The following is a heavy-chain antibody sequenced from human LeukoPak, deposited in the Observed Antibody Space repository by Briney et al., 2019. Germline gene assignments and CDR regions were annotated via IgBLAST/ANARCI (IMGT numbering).Heavy chain of an antibody. D-gene: IGHD4-23*01. CDR2: IYYSGST. J-gene: IGHJ4*02. V-gene: IGHV4-30-4*08. CDR3: ARLWRNGGNVAY. CDR1: GGSISSGDYY. Sequence: SQTLSLTCTVSGGSISSGDYYWSWIRQPPGKGLEWIGYIYYSGSTYYDPSLKSRVTISVDTSKNQFSLKLSSVTAADTAVYYCARLWRNGGNVAYWGQGTLVTASS.